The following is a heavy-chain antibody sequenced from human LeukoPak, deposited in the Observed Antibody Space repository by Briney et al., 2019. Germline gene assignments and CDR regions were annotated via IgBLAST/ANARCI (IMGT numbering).Heavy chain of an antibody. V-gene: IGHV4-4*07. CDR2: IYTSGST. CDR3: ARDRGDSSGYYPDY. D-gene: IGHD3-22*01. CDR1: GGSISSYC. Sequence: PSETLSLTSSVSGGSISSYCWSWIRQPAGKGLEWIGRIYTSGSTHYNPSLKSRVTMSVDTSKNQLSLKLTSLTAADTAVYYCARDRGDSSGYYPDYWGQGTLVTVSS. J-gene: IGHJ4*02.